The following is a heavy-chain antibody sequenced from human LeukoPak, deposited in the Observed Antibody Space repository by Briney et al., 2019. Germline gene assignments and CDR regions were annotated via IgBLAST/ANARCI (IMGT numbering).Heavy chain of an antibody. D-gene: IGHD5-18*01. CDR3: ARGRVARYRYGLPAPFSFDF. J-gene: IGHJ4*02. Sequence: SETLSLTCIVSGDSISYGYWSWLRQPPGRGLEWIGHLYDSGNTNYSPSLMSRVTISVDTSRNQFSLKMTSVTAADTALYYCARGRVARYRYGLPAPFSFDFWGQGILVSVSS. CDR1: GDSISYGY. CDR2: LYDSGNT. V-gene: IGHV4-59*01.